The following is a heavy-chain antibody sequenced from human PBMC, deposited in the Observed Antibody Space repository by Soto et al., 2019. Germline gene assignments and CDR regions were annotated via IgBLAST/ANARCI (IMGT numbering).Heavy chain of an antibody. V-gene: IGHV3-53*01. CDR3: ARDRVESGYPEYFQH. D-gene: IGHD3-22*01. CDR1: GFTVSSNY. J-gene: IGHJ1*01. CDR2: IYSGGST. Sequence: EVQLVESGGGLIQPGGSLRLSCAASGFTVSSNYMSWVRQAPGKGLEWVSVIYSGGSTYYADSVKGRFTISRDNSKNTLYLPMTSLRAEDTAVYYCARDRVESGYPEYFQHWGQGTLVTVSS.